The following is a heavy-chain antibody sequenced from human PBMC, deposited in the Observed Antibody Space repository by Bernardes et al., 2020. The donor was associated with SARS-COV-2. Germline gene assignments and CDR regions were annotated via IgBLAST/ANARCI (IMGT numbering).Heavy chain of an antibody. CDR3: ARGAAVSSFDV. Sequence: SETLSLTCTVSGGSLSSYYWSWIRQPPGKGLEWIGYSFFGDTTDYNPSLKSRVTISEDTSQNQFSLTLNSVTAADTAVYYCARGAAVSSFDVWGQGIMVVVSS. D-gene: IGHD6-25*01. CDR2: SFFGDTT. V-gene: IGHV4-59*01. J-gene: IGHJ3*01. CDR1: GGSLSSYY.